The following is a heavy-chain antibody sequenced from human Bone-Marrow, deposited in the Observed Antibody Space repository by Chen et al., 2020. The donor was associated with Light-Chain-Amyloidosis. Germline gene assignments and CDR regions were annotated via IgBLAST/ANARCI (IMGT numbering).Heavy chain of an antibody. Sequence: QVQLVESGGGVVQPGRSLRLSCVASGFTFSSYVIFWVRQAPGKGLEWVALMSYEENRDFYEDSVKGRVTVSRDNSKNTLYLQMNSLRIEDTAVYYCAKARLYSGSYWGIVDYWGQGTLVTVSS. D-gene: IGHD1-26*01. CDR2: MSYEENRD. CDR3: AKARLYSGSYWGIVDY. J-gene: IGHJ4*02. V-gene: IGHV3-30*18. CDR1: GFTFSSYV.